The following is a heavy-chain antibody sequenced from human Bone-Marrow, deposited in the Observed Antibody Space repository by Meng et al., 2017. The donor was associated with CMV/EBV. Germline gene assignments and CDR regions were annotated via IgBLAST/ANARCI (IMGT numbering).Heavy chain of an antibody. Sequence: LSLTCAASGFIFSYVMSWVRQAPGKGLEWVSGISGGGQTTYYADSVKGRFTISRDNSKNTLYLQMNSLRAEDTAVYYCAKPAFGETDYWGQGTLVTVSS. CDR3: AKPAFGETDY. CDR2: ISGGGQTT. CDR1: GFIFSYV. D-gene: IGHD3-10*01. J-gene: IGHJ4*02. V-gene: IGHV3-23*01.